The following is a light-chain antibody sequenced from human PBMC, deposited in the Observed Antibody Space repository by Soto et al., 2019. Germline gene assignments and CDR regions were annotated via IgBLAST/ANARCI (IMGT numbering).Light chain of an antibody. Sequence: EIVLTQSPGTLSLSSGERATPSCRASQSVSSSYLAWYQQKPGQAPRLIIYGASSRAAGIPDRFSGSGSGTEFTLTISSLQSEDFAVYYCQQYNNWPRTFGQGTKVDIK. CDR2: GAS. J-gene: IGKJ1*01. CDR1: QSVSSSY. V-gene: IGKV3-20*01. CDR3: QQYNNWPRT.